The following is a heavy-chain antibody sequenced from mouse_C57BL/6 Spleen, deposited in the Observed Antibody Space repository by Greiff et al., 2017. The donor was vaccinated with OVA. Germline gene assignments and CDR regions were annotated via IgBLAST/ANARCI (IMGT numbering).Heavy chain of an antibody. CDR1: GYSFTDYN. D-gene: IGHD1-1*01. J-gene: IGHJ1*03. Sequence: VQLQQSGPELVKPGASVKISCKASGYSFTDYNMNWVKQSNGKSLEWIGVINPNYGTTSYNQKFKGKATLTVDQSSSTAYMQLNSLTSEDSAVYYCACFYYYGSYWYFDVWGTGTTVTVSS. CDR2: INPNYGTT. V-gene: IGHV1-39*01. CDR3: ACFYYYGSYWYFDV.